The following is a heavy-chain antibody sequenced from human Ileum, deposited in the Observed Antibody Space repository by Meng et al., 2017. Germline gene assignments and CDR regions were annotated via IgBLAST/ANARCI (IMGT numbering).Heavy chain of an antibody. D-gene: IGHD2-15*01. J-gene: IGHJ4*02. Sequence: QVQLQEPGPGLVEPSGSLSLTCTVSGGSISSSFYWSWVRQSPGKGLEWIGQIYLAGSPNYNPSPESRVTISVDKSKNQFSLRLTSVTAADTAIFYCVRHGGKYFDSWGQGTLVTVSS. V-gene: IGHV4-4*02. CDR3: VRHGGKYFDS. CDR1: GGSISSSFY. CDR2: IYLAGSP.